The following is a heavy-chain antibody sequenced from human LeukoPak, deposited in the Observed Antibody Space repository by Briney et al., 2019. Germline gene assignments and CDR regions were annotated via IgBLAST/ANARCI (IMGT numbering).Heavy chain of an antibody. Sequence: PSETLSLTCAVYGGSFSAYYWSWIRQPPGKGLEWIGEVNHFGITNYNPSLKSRVTISLDTSKNQFSLRLSSVTAADTAVYYCASRISGFGELLYRRPYMDVWGKGTTVTVSS. D-gene: IGHD3-10*01. CDR1: GGSFSAYY. CDR3: ASRISGFGELLYRRPYMDV. CDR2: VNHFGIT. J-gene: IGHJ6*03. V-gene: IGHV4-34*01.